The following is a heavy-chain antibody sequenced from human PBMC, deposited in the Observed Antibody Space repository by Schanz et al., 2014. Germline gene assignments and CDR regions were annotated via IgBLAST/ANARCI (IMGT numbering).Heavy chain of an antibody. CDR3: ARGSNITGATTTFEI. D-gene: IGHD1-20*01. V-gene: IGHV1-2*02. J-gene: IGHJ3*02. CDR2: MNPNSGGT. CDR1: GYTLTNFD. Sequence: QVQLVQSGAEVKKPGASVKVSCKASGYTLTNFDINWVRQAPGQGLEWMGWMNPNSGGTTYAQKFQGRVTMTRDTSISTGYMELSRLTSDDTAVYYCARGSNITGATTTFEIWGQGTMVTVSS.